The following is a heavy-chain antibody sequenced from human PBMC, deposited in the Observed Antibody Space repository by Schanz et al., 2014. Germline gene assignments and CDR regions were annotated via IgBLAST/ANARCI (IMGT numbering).Heavy chain of an antibody. CDR2: ISAYNGNT. CDR1: GYTTFTDYY. J-gene: IGHJ4*02. V-gene: IGHV1-18*01. D-gene: IGHD3-3*01. CDR3: ARGFDFWDR. Sequence: QVQLVQSGAEVKKPGASVKVSCKASGYTTFTDYYIHWVRQAPGQGLEWMGWISAYNGNTNYAQKLQGRVTITRDTSASTAYMELRSLRSDDTAVYYCARGFDFWDRWGQGTLVIVSS.